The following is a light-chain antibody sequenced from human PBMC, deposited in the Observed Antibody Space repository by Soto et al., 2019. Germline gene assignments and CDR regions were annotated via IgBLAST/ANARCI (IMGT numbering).Light chain of an antibody. CDR2: AAS. Sequence: DIQMTQSPSSLSASVGDRVTITCRASQSIGSYLYWYQQKPGKAPKLLIYAASRLQSGVPSRFSGSGSGTDFTLTISSLQPEDFATYYCQQSYSTLTFGPGTKVDIK. CDR1: QSIGSY. V-gene: IGKV1-39*01. J-gene: IGKJ3*01. CDR3: QQSYSTLT.